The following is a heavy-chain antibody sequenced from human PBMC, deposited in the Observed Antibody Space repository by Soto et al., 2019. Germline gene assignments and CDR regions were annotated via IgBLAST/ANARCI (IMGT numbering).Heavy chain of an antibody. Sequence: QVQLVQSGAEVKKHGASVKVSCKASGYTVTSYGIRWVRQAPDQGLEWMGWISAYNGNTNYEQKLQGRVTMTTDASTSTAYMELRSLRSDDTAVYYCARDGYSTNFAYWGQGPLVTVSS. J-gene: IGHJ4*02. CDR2: ISAYNGNT. V-gene: IGHV1-18*01. CDR1: GYTVTSYG. D-gene: IGHD6-13*01. CDR3: ARDGYSTNFAY.